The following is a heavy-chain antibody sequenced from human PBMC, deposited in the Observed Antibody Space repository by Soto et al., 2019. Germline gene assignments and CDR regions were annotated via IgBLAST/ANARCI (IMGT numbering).Heavy chain of an antibody. D-gene: IGHD2-15*01. Sequence: QVQLVQSGAEVKKPGASVKVSCKASGYTFTSYGISWVRQAPGQGLEWMGWISAYNGNTNYAQKLQGRVTMTTDTSTSKAYLELRSPRSDDTAVYYCARDRFNHVVAADPGYWGQGTLVTVSS. CDR2: ISAYNGNT. CDR3: ARDRFNHVVAADPGY. CDR1: GYTFTSYG. J-gene: IGHJ4*02. V-gene: IGHV1-18*01.